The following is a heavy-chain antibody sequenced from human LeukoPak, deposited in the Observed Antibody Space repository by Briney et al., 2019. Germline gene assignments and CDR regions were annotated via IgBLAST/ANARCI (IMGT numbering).Heavy chain of an antibody. CDR1: GGSISSGGYS. CDR3: ARDSDY. V-gene: IGHV4-30-2*01. J-gene: IGHJ4*02. CDR2: IYHSGST. Sequence: SETLSLTCAVSGGSISSGGYSWSWIRQPPGKGLEWIGYIYHSGSTYYNPSLKGRVTISVDRSKNQFSLKLSSVTAADTAVYYCARDSDYWGQGTLVTVSS.